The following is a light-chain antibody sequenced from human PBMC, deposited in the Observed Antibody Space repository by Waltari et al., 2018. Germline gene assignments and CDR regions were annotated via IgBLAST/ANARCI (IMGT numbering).Light chain of an antibody. CDR2: AVS. V-gene: IGLV2-23*02. Sequence: QPALTQPASVSGPPGQPITISCPGTSSYVGNYNRVSWYQQHPGKAPKLMIYAVSKRPSGVSDRFSGSKSGDMASLTISGLQPEDEAEYFCSSYAGSSKGVFGGGTKVTVL. CDR3: SSYAGSSKGV. CDR1: SSYVGNYNR. J-gene: IGLJ2*01.